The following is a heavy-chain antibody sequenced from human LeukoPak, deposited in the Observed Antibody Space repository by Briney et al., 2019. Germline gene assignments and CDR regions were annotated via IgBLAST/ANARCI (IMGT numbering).Heavy chain of an antibody. CDR1: GFTFSSYA. CDR2: ISGSGGST. CDR3: AKDFRGYGDYPPNFDY. Sequence: GGSLRLSCAASGFTFSSYAMSWVRQAPGKGLEWVSAISGSGGSTYYADSVKGRFTVSRDNSKNTLYLQMNSLRAEDTAVYYCAKDFRGYGDYPPNFDYWGQGTLVTVSS. V-gene: IGHV3-23*01. J-gene: IGHJ4*02. D-gene: IGHD4-17*01.